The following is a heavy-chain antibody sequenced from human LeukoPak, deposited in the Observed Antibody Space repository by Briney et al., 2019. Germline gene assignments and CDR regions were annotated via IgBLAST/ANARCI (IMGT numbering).Heavy chain of an antibody. CDR2: IDTNSGGT. J-gene: IGHJ3*01. CDR3: AMEIAVTGTKAFDV. CDR1: GYTFTDYY. D-gene: IGHD6-19*01. V-gene: IGHV1-2*02. Sequence: GASVTVSCTASGYTFTDYYIHWVRQAPGQGLEWMGWIDTNSGGTNYAQNFQGRVTMTRDTPSTTAYMELSRLTSDDWAVYYCAMEIAVTGTKAFDVWGQETMVTVSS.